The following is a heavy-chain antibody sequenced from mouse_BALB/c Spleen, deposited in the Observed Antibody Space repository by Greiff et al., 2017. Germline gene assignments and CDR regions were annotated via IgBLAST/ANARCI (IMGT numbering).Heavy chain of an antibody. CDR1: GYAFTNYL. V-gene: IGHV1-54*01. D-gene: IGHD3-2*01. Sequence: VQLQQSGAELVRPGTSVKVSCKASGYAFTNYLIEWVKQRPGQGLEWIGVINPGSGGTNYNEKFKGKATLTADESSSTAYMQLSSLTSDDSAVYFCATDSSALYAMDYWGQGTSVTVSS. CDR2: INPGSGGT. J-gene: IGHJ4*01. CDR3: ATDSSALYAMDY.